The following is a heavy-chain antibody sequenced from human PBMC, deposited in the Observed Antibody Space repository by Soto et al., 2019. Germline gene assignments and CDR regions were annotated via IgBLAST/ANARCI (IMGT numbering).Heavy chain of an antibody. CDR3: ARIGWGGDS. CDR1: GGSVRTGSYH. CDR2: IPNNGSP. V-gene: IGHV4-61*01. J-gene: IGHJ4*02. Sequence: QVQLQESGPGRVKPSETLSLTSSVSGGSVRTGSYHWSWIRQPPGKGLEWIGFIPNNGSPDYNPSLKSRVVVSIDRSKNQFSLKVNSVTAADTAVYFCARIGWGGDSWGQGTLVTVSS. D-gene: IGHD7-27*01.